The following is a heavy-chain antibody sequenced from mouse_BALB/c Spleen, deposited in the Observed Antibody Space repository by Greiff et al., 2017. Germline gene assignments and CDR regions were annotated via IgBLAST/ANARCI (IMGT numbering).Heavy chain of an antibody. V-gene: IGHV14-4*02. CDR1: GFNIKDYY. D-gene: IGHD2-3*01. CDR3: KVGDGYLDY. Sequence: EVKLQESGAELVRSGASVKLSCTASGFNIKDYYMHWVKQRPEQGLEWIGWIDPENGDTEYAPKFQGKATMTADTSSNTAYLQLSSLTSEDTAVYYCKVGDGYLDYWGQGTTLTVSS. CDR2: IDPENGDT. J-gene: IGHJ2*01.